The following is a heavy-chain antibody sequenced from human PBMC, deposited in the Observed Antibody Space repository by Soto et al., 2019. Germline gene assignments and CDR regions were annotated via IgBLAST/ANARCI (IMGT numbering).Heavy chain of an antibody. CDR3: ASIFGDGYNLNLYDY. CDR2: ISSSSSYT. V-gene: IGHV3-11*03. Sequence: GVSPRLSCAASGFTFSDYYMSWVRQAPGKGLEWVSYISSSSSYTNYADSVKGRFTISRDNAKNSLYLQMNSLRAEDTAVYYCASIFGDGYNLNLYDYWGQGTLVTVSS. D-gene: IGHD3-16*01. J-gene: IGHJ4*02. CDR1: GFTFSDYY.